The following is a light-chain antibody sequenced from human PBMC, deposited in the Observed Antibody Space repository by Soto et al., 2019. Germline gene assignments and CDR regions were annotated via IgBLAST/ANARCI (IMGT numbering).Light chain of an antibody. V-gene: IGLV1-40*01. J-gene: IGLJ1*01. CDR3: QSYDSSLGEV. Sequence: QSALTQPPSVSGAPGQRVTISCTGSNSNIGAGYEVHWYQQLPGTAPKLLVYNSDVRPSGVPDRFSGSKSGTSASLAITGLQAEDEADYYCQSYDSSLGEVFGTGTKLTVL. CDR1: NSNIGAGYE. CDR2: NSD.